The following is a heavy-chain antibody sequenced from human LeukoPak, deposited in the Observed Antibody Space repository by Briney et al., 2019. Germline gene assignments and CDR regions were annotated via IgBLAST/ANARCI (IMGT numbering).Heavy chain of an antibody. Sequence: SETLSLTCAASGGSISSGGYYWNWIRQHPGKGLEWIGYIYYSGSTDYNPSLKSRVTISVDTSKNQFSLKLSSVTAADSAVYYCTRDGGDYVFDDWGQGTPVTVSS. D-gene: IGHD4-17*01. J-gene: IGHJ4*02. CDR3: TRDGGDYVFDD. CDR2: IYYSGST. V-gene: IGHV4-31*11. CDR1: GGSISSGGYY.